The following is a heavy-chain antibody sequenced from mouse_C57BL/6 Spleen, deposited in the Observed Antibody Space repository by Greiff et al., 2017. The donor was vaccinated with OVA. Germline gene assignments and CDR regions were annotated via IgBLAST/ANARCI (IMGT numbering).Heavy chain of an antibody. J-gene: IGHJ2*01. CDR3: ARQSYGGYFDY. Sequence: EVKLMESGGGLVKPGGSLKLSCAASGFTFSDYGMHWVRQAPEKGLEWVAYISSGSSTIYYADTVKGRFTISRDNAKNTLFLQMTSLRSEDTAMYYCARQSYGGYFDYWGQGTTLTVSS. V-gene: IGHV5-17*01. D-gene: IGHD2-12*01. CDR2: ISSGSSTI. CDR1: GFTFSDYG.